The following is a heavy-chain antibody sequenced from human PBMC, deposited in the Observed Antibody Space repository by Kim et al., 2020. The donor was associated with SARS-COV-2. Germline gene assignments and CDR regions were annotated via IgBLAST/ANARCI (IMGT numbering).Heavy chain of an antibody. CDR2: MNPNSGKT. CDR1: GYTFTSFD. V-gene: IGHV1-8*01. CDR3: ARGALGNSAWQTSRPLDP. Sequence: ASVKVSCKASGYTFTSFDINWVRQAPGQGLEWMGWMNPNSGKTGYAQKFQGRLIMTRDTSINTAYMDLSSLGSDDTAIYFCARGALGNSAWQTSRPLDPWGQGTLVSVSS. D-gene: IGHD6-19*01. J-gene: IGHJ5*02.